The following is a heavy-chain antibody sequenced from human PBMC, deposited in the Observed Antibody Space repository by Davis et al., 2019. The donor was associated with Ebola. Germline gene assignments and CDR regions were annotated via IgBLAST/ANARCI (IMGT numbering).Heavy chain of an antibody. V-gene: IGHV3-74*01. CDR3: GRDTRGIDS. J-gene: IGHJ4*02. CDR2: INSVGTTT. CDR1: GFPFGNYW. D-gene: IGHD3-16*01. Sequence: GESLKISCEASGFPFGNYWMHWVRQAPGKGLVWVSRINSVGTTTNYADSVKGRFTVSRDNSKNTLYLEMNGLRGDDTAVYFCGRDTRGIDSWGQGTLVTVSP.